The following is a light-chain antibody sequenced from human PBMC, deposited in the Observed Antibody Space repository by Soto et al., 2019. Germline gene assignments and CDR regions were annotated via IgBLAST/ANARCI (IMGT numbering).Light chain of an antibody. Sequence: SSELTQPPSVSVAPGETARITCGGNNVGTKSVHWYQQRPGQAPVLVVYYDDDRPSGIPERFSGSKSGNTATLTISRVVAGDEADYYCQVWDSSSDHYVFGTGTKLTVL. J-gene: IGLJ1*01. CDR1: NVGTKS. V-gene: IGLV3-21*04. CDR3: QVWDSSSDHYV. CDR2: YDD.